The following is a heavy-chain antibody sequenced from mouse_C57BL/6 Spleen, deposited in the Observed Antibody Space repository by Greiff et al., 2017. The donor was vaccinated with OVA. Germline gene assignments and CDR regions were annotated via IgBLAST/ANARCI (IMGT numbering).Heavy chain of an antibody. D-gene: IGHD1-1*01. J-gene: IGHJ2*01. V-gene: IGHV1-69*01. CDR3: ARSIDYYGSSLDY. CDR2: IDPSDSYT. CDR1: GYTFTSYW. Sequence: QVQLQQPGAELVMPGASVKLSCKASGYTFTSYWMHWVKQRPGQGLEWIGEIDPSDSYTNYNQKFKGKSTFTVDKSSSTAYMQLSSLTSEDSAVYYCARSIDYYGSSLDYWGQGTTLTVSS.